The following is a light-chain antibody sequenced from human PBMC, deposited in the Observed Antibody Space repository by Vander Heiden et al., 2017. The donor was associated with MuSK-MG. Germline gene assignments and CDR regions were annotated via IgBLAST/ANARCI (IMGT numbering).Light chain of an antibody. CDR1: RDISRW. V-gene: IGKV1-12*01. J-gene: IGKJ5*01. CDR2: AAS. Sequence: DIHMAQSPSRVTASVGDRVTITCRASRDISRWLAWYQQKPGKAPKLLIYAASTLQSGVPSRFSGSESGTDFTLTITNLQPDDFATYFCQQASSFPITFGQGTPMXIK. CDR3: QQASSFPIT.